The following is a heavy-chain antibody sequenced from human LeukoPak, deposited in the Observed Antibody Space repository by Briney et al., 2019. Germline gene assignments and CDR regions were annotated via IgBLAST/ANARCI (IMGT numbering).Heavy chain of an antibody. CDR2: IYSGGST. D-gene: IGHD3-10*01. V-gene: IGHV3-53*01. Sequence: GGSLRLSCAASGFTFSSNYMSWVRQAPGKGLEWVSVIYSGGSTYYSDSVKGRFTISRDNSKNTLYLQMNSLRAEDTAVYYCARVFYYYGSGSYDAFDIWGQGTMVTVSS. CDR1: GFTFSSNY. J-gene: IGHJ3*02. CDR3: ARVFYYYGSGSYDAFDI.